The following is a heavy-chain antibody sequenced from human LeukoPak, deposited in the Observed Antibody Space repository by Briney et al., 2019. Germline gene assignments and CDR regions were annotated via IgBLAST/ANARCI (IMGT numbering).Heavy chain of an antibody. CDR1: GGTFSSYA. V-gene: IGHV3-64*01. CDR3: ARSRYYYDSSGYLGFRTAFDY. Sequence: ASVRVPCKASGGTFSSYAMHWVRQAPGKGLEYVSAISSNGGSTYYANSVKGRFTISRDNSKNTLYLQMGSLRAEDMAVYYCARSRYYYDSSGYLGFRTAFDYWGQGTLVTVSS. J-gene: IGHJ4*02. D-gene: IGHD3-22*01. CDR2: ISSNGGST.